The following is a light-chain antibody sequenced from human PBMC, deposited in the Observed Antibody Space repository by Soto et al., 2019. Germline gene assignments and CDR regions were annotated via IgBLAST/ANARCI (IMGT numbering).Light chain of an antibody. J-gene: IGLJ7*01. CDR2: GNS. V-gene: IGLV1-40*01. Sequence: QLVLTQPPSVSGAPGQRVTISCTGSSSNIGAGYDVHWYQQLPGTAPKLLIYGNSNRPSGVPDRFAGSKSGTSASLAITGLQAEDEADYYYQSYDSSLSGSGAVFGGGTQLTVL. CDR3: QSYDSSLSGSGAV. CDR1: SSNIGAGYD.